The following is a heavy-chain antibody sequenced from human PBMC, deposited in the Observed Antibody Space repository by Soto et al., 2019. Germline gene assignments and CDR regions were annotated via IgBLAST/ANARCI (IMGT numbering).Heavy chain of an antibody. Sequence: GASVKVSCKASGYTFTSYAMHWVRQAPGQRLEWMGWINAGNGNTKYSQKFQGRVTITRDTSASTAYMELSSLRSEDTAVYYCARRGSYLPFYYYYYGMDVWGQGTTVTVSS. J-gene: IGHJ6*02. CDR1: GYTFTSYA. V-gene: IGHV1-3*01. D-gene: IGHD1-26*01. CDR2: INAGNGNT. CDR3: ARRGSYLPFYYYYYGMDV.